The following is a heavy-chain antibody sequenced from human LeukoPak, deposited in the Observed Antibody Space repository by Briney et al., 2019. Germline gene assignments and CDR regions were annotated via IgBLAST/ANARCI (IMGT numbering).Heavy chain of an antibody. CDR1: GFTFSSYA. CDR2: ISYDGSNK. D-gene: IGHD6-13*01. CDR3: VRDGSSWSSRARFDP. V-gene: IGHV3-30*04. Sequence: GGSLRLSCAASGFTFSSYAMHWVRQAPGKGLEWVAVISYDGSNKYYADSVKGRFTISRDNSKNTLYLQMNSLRAEDTAVYYCVRDGSSWSSRARFDPWGQGTLVTVSP. J-gene: IGHJ5*02.